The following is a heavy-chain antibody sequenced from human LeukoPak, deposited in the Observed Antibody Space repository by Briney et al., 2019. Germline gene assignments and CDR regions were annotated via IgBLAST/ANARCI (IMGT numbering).Heavy chain of an antibody. CDR1: GFTFSSYG. CDR2: IWYDGSNK. D-gene: IGHD2-2*01. CDR3: AYCSSTSCYDPGYYYYYMDV. J-gene: IGHJ6*03. V-gene: IGHV3-30*02. Sequence: GGSLRLSCAASGFTFSSYGMHWVRQAPGKGLEWVAFIWYDGSNKYYADSVKGRFTISRDNSKNTLYLQMNILRAEDTAVYYCAYCSSTSCYDPGYYYYYMDVWGKGTTVTVSS.